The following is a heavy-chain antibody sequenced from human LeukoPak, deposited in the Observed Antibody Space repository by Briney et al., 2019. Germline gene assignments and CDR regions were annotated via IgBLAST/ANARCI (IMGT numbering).Heavy chain of an antibody. V-gene: IGHV3-21*01. D-gene: IGHD2-21*01. J-gene: IGHJ6*03. CDR1: GFTSSSYI. CDR2: ISSGSSYI. Sequence: GGSLRLSCAASGFTSSSYIMNWVRQAPGKGLEWVSSISSGSSYIYYADSVKGRFTISRDDARNSLYLQMNSLRAEDTAVYYCASHIGDYYYYYYMDGWAEGTTVTVSS. CDR3: ASHIGDYYYYYYMDG.